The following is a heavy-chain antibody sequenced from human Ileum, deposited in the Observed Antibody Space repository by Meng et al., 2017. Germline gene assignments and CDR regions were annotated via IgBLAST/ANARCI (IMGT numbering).Heavy chain of an antibody. J-gene: IGHJ4*02. Sequence: VPLNRGGAGLLKPSETLSLTCAVFGGSFNDYYWSWVRQSPGKGLEWIGQIHHSGRTNYKSSLERRVTISVDTSKSQFSLKLTSVTAADTAMYYCVRGPARETHDFDYWGQGALVTVSS. CDR2: IHHSGRT. CDR3: VRGPARETHDFDY. D-gene: IGHD1-26*01. V-gene: IGHV4-34*01. CDR1: GGSFNDYY.